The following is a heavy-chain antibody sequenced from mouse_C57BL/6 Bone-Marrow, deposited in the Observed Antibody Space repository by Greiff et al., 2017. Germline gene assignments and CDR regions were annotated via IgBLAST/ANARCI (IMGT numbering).Heavy chain of an antibody. CDR3: ARAYYSNTWYFDV. Sequence: QVQLKQPGAELVKPGASVKMSCKASGYTFTSYWITWVKQRPGQGLEWIGDIYPGSGSTNYNEKFKSKATLTVDTSSSTAYMQLSSLTSEDSAVYYCARAYYSNTWYFDVWGTGTTVTVSS. V-gene: IGHV1-55*01. CDR2: IYPGSGST. J-gene: IGHJ1*03. CDR1: GYTFTSYW. D-gene: IGHD2-5*01.